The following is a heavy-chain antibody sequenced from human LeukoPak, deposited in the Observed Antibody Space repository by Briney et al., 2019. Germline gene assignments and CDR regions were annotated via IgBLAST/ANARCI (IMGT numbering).Heavy chain of an antibody. V-gene: IGHV4-59*01. CDR2: VDHTGST. Sequence: SETLSLTCTVSDDSITMYYWTWIRQPPGKGLEWIGYVDHTGSTKFNPSLNGRVSISRDTSKNLFSLRLRSVTAADTAVYYCARWLRPYSVDYWGQGTLVTVSS. CDR1: DDSITMYY. J-gene: IGHJ4*02. CDR3: ARWLRPYSVDY. D-gene: IGHD2-21*01.